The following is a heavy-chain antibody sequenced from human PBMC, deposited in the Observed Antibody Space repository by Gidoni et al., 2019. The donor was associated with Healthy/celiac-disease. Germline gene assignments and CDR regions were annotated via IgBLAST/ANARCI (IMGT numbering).Heavy chain of an antibody. V-gene: IGHV4-34*01. D-gene: IGHD2-2*01. Sequence: QVQLQQWGAGLLKPSETLSLTCAVYGGSFSGYYWSWIRQPPGKGLEWIGEINHSGSTNYNPSLKSRVTISVDTSKNQFSLKLSSVTAADTAVYYCAGVCSSTSCHNWFDPWGQGTLVTVSS. CDR1: GGSFSGYY. J-gene: IGHJ5*02. CDR3: AGVCSSTSCHNWFDP. CDR2: INHSGST.